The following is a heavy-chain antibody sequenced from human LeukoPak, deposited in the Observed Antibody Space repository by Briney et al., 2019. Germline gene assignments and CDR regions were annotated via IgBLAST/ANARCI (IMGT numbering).Heavy chain of an antibody. Sequence: SETLSLTCTVSGGSISSSSYYWGWIRQPPGKGLEWIGSIYYSGSTYYNPSLKSRVTISVDTSKNQFSLKLSSVTAADTAVYYCARGPWPEEDYYYGMDVWGQGTTVTVSS. V-gene: IGHV4-39*07. CDR3: ARGPWPEEDYYYGMDV. J-gene: IGHJ6*02. CDR1: GGSISSSSYY. CDR2: IYYSGST.